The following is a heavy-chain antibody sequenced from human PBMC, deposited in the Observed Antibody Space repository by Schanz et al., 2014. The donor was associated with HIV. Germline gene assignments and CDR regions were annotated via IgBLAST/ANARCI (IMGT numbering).Heavy chain of an antibody. D-gene: IGHD2-2*03. CDR1: GYTFTSYD. J-gene: IGHJ5*02. Sequence: QVQLVQSGAEVKKPGASVKVSCKASGYTFTSYDINWVRQATGQGLEWMGWMNPNSGNTGYAQKFQGRVTMTRNTSISTAXXXXSSLRSEDPAVXXXXXXVDIVVVPAAIVGXXXPWGQGTXXXVSS. CDR2: MNPNSGNT. V-gene: IGHV1-8*01. CDR3: XXXVDIVVVPAAIVGXXXP.